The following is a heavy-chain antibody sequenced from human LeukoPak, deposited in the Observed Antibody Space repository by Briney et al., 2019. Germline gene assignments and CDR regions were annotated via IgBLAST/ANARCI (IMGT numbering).Heavy chain of an antibody. CDR2: INPNSGGT. D-gene: IGHD3-10*01. J-gene: IGHJ6*03. CDR1: GYTFTGYY. Sequence: ASVRVSCKASGYTFTGYYMHWVRQAPGQGLEWMGWINPNSGGTNYAQKFQGRVTMTRDTSISTAYMELSRLRSDDTAVYYCARERAAGYYYMDVWGKGTTVTVSS. V-gene: IGHV1-2*02. CDR3: ARERAAGYYYMDV.